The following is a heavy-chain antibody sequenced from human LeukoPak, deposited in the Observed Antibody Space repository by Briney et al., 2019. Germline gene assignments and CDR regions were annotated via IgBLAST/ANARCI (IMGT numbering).Heavy chain of an antibody. CDR3: ARHSFGHDSSPDY. D-gene: IGHD3-22*01. Sequence: SETLSLTCAVYGGSLSYYYWSWIRQPPEKGLEWIGEINRSGSTNYNPSLKSRVTMSLDTSKNQFSLNLSSVTAADTAVYYCARHSFGHDSSPDYWGQGTLVTVSS. V-gene: IGHV4-34*01. CDR1: GGSLSYYY. J-gene: IGHJ4*02. CDR2: INRSGST.